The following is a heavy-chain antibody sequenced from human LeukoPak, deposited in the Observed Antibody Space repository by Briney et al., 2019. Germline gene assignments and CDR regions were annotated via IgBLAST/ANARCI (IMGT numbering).Heavy chain of an antibody. CDR2: TFSTST. CDR1: GDSVSSSPYY. V-gene: IGHV4-61*01. D-gene: IGHD5-24*01. Sequence: SGTLSLTCSVSGDSVSSSPYYWGWIRQPPGKGLEWIGNTFSTSTLYNASLRSRVTILVDTSKNQFSLKLTSATAADTAIYYCARYKFHNYFDPWGQGTLVVVSS. J-gene: IGHJ5*02. CDR3: ARYKFHNYFDP.